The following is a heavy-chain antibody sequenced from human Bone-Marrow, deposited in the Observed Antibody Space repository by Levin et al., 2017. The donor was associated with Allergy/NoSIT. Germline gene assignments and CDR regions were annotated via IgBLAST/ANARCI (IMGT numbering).Heavy chain of an antibody. D-gene: IGHD3-3*01. CDR1: GLSFSSYA. J-gene: IGHJ5*02. V-gene: IGHV3-23*01. CDR3: AKETQYYEFWGGFDP. CDR2: ISGSGGST. Sequence: GGSLRLSCAASGLSFSSYAMSWVRQAPGKGLEWVSLISGSGGSTYYADSVKGRFTISRDNSKNTLYLEMNRLRAEDTAVYYCAKETQYYEFWGGFDPWGQGTLVTVSS.